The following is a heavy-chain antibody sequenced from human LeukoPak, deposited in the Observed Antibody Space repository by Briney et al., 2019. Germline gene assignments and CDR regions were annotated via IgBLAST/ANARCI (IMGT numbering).Heavy chain of an antibody. CDR1: GGSISSSSHF. D-gene: IGHD3-10*01. CDR2: INYSWST. Sequence: SETLSLTCTVSGGSISSSSHFWSWLRQPPGKGLEWISSINYSWSTYYNPSLKSRVTISVDTSKNQFSLKLSSVTAADTAVFYCVRYVVSGSGIYYFDYWGQGTLVTVSS. J-gene: IGHJ4*02. V-gene: IGHV4-39*01. CDR3: VRYVVSGSGIYYFDY.